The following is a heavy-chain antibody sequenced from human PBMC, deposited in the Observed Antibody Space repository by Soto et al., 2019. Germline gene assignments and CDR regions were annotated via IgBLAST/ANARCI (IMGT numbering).Heavy chain of an antibody. CDR1: GYTFSGYY. V-gene: IGHV1-2*02. Sequence: QEQLVQSGAEVKKPGASVKVSCKASGYTFSGYYIHWLRQAPGQGLEWMGWINPNSGGTNYAQKFQGRVTVTRDTPTSTAYMELSRLTSDDTAVYYCARSARPRYSSGWYFDYWGQGTLVTVSS. CDR2: INPNSGGT. J-gene: IGHJ4*02. CDR3: ARSARPRYSSGWYFDY. D-gene: IGHD6-19*01.